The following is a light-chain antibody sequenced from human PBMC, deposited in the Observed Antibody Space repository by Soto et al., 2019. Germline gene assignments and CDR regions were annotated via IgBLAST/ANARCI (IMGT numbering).Light chain of an antibody. CDR1: QSVNTN. CDR3: QQYKNWPPVT. Sequence: ETVMTQSPATLSVSLGERATHSCRASQSVNTNLAWYQQKPGQAPRLLIYGASIRATGVPARFSGSGSGTDFTLTISSLQPEDFAVYFCQQYKNWPPVTFGGGTKVDIK. V-gene: IGKV3-15*01. CDR2: GAS. J-gene: IGKJ4*01.